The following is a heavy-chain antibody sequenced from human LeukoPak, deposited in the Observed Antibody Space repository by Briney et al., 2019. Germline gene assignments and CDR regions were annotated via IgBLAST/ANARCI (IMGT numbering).Heavy chain of an antibody. J-gene: IGHJ4*02. D-gene: IGHD3-22*01. V-gene: IGHV3-66*01. CDR2: LQSGGTT. Sequence: GGSLRLSCAASGFTFSSYAMSWVRQAPGKGLEWVSVLQSGGTTYYADSVKGRFTISRDNSKNTLYLQMNSLRAEDTAVYYCARDLGDSSGYYDYWGQGTLVTVSS. CDR1: GFTFSSYA. CDR3: ARDLGDSSGYYDY.